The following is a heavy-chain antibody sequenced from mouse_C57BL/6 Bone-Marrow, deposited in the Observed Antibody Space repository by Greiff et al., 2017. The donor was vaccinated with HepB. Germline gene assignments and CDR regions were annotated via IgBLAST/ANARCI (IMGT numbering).Heavy chain of an antibody. D-gene: IGHD2-3*01. CDR1: GYTFTSYW. CDR2: IYPSDSET. CDR3: ASRNFYDGYPYAMDY. J-gene: IGHJ4*01. Sequence: QVQLKQSGAELVRPGSSVKLSCKASGYTFTSYWMDWVKQRPGQGLEWIGNIYPSDSETHYNQKFKDKATLTVDKSSSTAYMQLSSLTSEDSADYYCASRNFYDGYPYAMDYWGQGTSVTVSS. V-gene: IGHV1-61*01.